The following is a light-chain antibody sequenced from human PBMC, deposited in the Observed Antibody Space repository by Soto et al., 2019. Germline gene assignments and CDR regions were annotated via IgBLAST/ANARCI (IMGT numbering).Light chain of an antibody. Sequence: QSVLTQPPSVSGSPGQSVTISCTGTTSDIGGYKYVSWYQQLPGKAPKLMIFEVTKRPSGVPDRFSGSNSGNTASLTISGLPAEDAAIYYCCSYARTTHVFGTGTKLTVL. V-gene: IGLV2-8*01. CDR2: EVT. CDR3: CSYARTTHV. J-gene: IGLJ1*01. CDR1: TSDIGGYKY.